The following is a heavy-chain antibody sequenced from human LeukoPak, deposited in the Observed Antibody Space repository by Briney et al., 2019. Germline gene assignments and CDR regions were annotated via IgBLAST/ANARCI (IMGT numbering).Heavy chain of an antibody. CDR2: INSSSSYI. CDR3: ARDSPEYCSSTSCYLID. V-gene: IGHV3-21*01. Sequence: GGSLRLSCAASGFTFSSYSMNWVRQAPGKGLEWVSSINSSSSYIYYADSVKGRFTISRDNAKNSLYLQMNSLRAEDTAVYYCARDSPEYCSSTSCYLIDWGQGTLVTVSS. J-gene: IGHJ4*02. D-gene: IGHD2-2*01. CDR1: GFTFSSYS.